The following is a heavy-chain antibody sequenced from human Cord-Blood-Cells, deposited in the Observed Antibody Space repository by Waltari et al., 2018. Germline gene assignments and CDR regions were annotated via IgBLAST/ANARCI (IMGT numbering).Heavy chain of an antibody. V-gene: IGHV4-34*01. CDR2: INHSGST. CDR1: GGSFSGYS. D-gene: IGHD4-17*01. Sequence: QVQLQQWGAGLLKPSETLSLTCAVYGGSFSGYSWSWIRQPPGKGLEWIGEINHSGSTNNNPSLKSRVTISVDTSKNQFSLKLSSVTAADTAVYYCARGGGDYGDYDAFDIWGQGTMVTVSS. CDR3: ARGGGDYGDYDAFDI. J-gene: IGHJ3*02.